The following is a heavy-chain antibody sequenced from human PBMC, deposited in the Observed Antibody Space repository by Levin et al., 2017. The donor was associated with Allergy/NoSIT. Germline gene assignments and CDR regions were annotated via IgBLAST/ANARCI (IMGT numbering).Heavy chain of an antibody. Sequence: PGGSLRLSCGASGFTFSTYWMSWVRQAPGKGLEWVANIKQDGSEKNYVDSVKGRFTISRDNAKNSLYLQMNSLRAEDTAVYYCARVYSSTSGRGMDVWGQGTTVTV. D-gene: IGHD6-13*01. CDR2: IKQDGSEK. CDR1: GFTFSTYW. V-gene: IGHV3-7*01. CDR3: ARVYSSTSGRGMDV. J-gene: IGHJ6*02.